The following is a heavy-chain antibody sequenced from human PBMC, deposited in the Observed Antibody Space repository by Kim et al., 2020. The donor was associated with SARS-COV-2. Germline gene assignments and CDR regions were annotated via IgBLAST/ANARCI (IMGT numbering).Heavy chain of an antibody. CDR3: ARPLLGEVGAFDY. Sequence: GGSLRLSCAASGFTFSSYEMNWVRQAPGKGLEWVSYISSSGSTIYYADSVKGRFTISRDNAKNSLYLQMNSLRAEDTAVYYCARPLLGEVGAFDYWGQGTLVTVSS. D-gene: IGHD1-26*01. CDR1: GFTFSSYE. V-gene: IGHV3-48*03. CDR2: ISSSGSTI. J-gene: IGHJ4*02.